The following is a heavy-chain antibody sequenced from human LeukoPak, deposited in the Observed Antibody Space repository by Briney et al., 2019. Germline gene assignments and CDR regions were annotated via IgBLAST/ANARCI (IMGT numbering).Heavy chain of an antibody. J-gene: IGHJ4*02. D-gene: IGHD3-22*01. CDR3: ARTPNYFDSSGSYDH. V-gene: IGHV1-18*01. Sequence: ASVKVSCKASGYTFTSYGISWVRQAPGQGLEWMGWISAYNGNTNYAQKLQGRVTMTTDTSTSTAYMELRSLRSDDTAVYYCARTPNYFDSSGSYDHWGQGTLVTVSS. CDR2: ISAYNGNT. CDR1: GYTFTSYG.